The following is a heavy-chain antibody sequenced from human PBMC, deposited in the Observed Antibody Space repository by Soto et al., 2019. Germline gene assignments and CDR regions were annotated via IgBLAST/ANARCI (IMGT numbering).Heavy chain of an antibody. V-gene: IGHV3-48*02. CDR2: ISSDETIV. D-gene: IGHD1-26*01. Sequence: GGSLRLSCEGFGYTFRGYGVIWVRQAPGKGLECVSYISSDETIVNYADSVKGRFTISRDSAKNSLFLQMNSLRDEDTAVYYCVRGGGVGTTWGYYWGQGAQVTVSS. J-gene: IGHJ4*02. CDR3: VRGGGVGTTWGYY. CDR1: GYTFRGYG.